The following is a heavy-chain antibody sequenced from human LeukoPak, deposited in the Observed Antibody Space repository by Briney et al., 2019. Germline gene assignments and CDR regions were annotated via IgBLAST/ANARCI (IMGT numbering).Heavy chain of an antibody. V-gene: IGHV1-46*01. J-gene: IGHJ5*02. CDR2: INPSGGST. CDR1: GYTFTSYY. Sequence: APVKVSCKASGYTFTSYYMHWVRQAPGQGLEWMGIINPSGGSTSYAQKFQGRVTMTRDTSTSTVYMELSSLRSEDTAMYYCARERTDNWFDPWGQGTLVTVSS. D-gene: IGHD3/OR15-3a*01. CDR3: ARERTDNWFDP.